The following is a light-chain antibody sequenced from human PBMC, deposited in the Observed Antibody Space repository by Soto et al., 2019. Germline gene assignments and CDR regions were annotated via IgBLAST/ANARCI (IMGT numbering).Light chain of an antibody. CDR2: GVS. V-gene: IGLV2-14*03. J-gene: IGLJ2*01. CDR1: NNDIGRYNY. CDR3: CSYTASTTL. Sequence: QSALTQPASVSGSPGQSIAISCSGSNNDIGRYNYVSWYQQYPGKAPILILYGVSNRPSGVSDRFSGSKSGNTASLTISGLLAEDEADYYCCSYTASTTLFGGGTKVTVL.